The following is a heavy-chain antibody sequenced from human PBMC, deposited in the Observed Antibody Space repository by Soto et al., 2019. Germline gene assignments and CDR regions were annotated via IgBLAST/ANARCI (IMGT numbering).Heavy chain of an antibody. CDR3: AKEGNGGSSLDS. V-gene: IGHV3-43*01. J-gene: IGHJ5*01. CDR1: GFTFTRYS. D-gene: IGHD2-15*01. Sequence: GGSLRLSCAASGFTFTRYSMNWVRQAPGKGLEWVSRISWDGDFLDYADSIKGRFTVSRDNSNNSLYLHMHRLKTEDTAFYYCAKEGNGGSSLDSWGQGTLVTVSS. CDR2: ISWDGDFL.